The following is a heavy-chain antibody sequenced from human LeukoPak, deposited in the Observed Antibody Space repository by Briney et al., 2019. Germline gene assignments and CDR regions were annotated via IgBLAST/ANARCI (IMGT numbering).Heavy chain of an antibody. CDR3: ARRAGDYSHPYDY. V-gene: IGHV3-7*03. CDR2: IKQDGNEK. J-gene: IGHJ4*02. Sequence: GGSLRLSCAASGFTFRTYWMSWVRQAPGKGLEWVANIKQDGNEKYYVDSVKGRFTISRDNSKNTLYLQMNSLRAEDTAVYYCARRAGDYSHPYDYWGQGTLVTVSS. CDR1: GFTFRTYW. D-gene: IGHD3-22*01.